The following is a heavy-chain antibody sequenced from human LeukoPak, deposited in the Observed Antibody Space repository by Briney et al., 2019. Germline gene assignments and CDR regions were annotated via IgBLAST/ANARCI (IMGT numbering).Heavy chain of an antibody. CDR1: GYTFTGYY. Sequence: GASVKVSCKASGYTFTGYYMHWVRQAPGQGLEWMGWINPNSGGTNYAQKFQGRVTMTRDTSISTAYMALSRLRSDDTAVYYCATEYYYDSSGYFRQAWFDPWGQGTLVTVSS. D-gene: IGHD3-22*01. J-gene: IGHJ5*02. CDR2: INPNSGGT. CDR3: ATEYYYDSSGYFRQAWFDP. V-gene: IGHV1-2*02.